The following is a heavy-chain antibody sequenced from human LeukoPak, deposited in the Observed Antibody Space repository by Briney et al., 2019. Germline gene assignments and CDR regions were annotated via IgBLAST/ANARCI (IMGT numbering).Heavy chain of an antibody. CDR3: ARERWSLYSNDYYYYGLDV. D-gene: IGHD3-3*01. Sequence: GGSLRLSCAASGFIFSSYSMSWVRQAPGKGLEWVAHIKQDGSEKNYVDSVKGRFTISRDNAKNSLYLQMNSLRAEDTAVYYCARERWSLYSNDYYYYGLDVWGQGTTVTVSS. CDR1: GFIFSSYS. CDR2: IKQDGSEK. V-gene: IGHV3-7*01. J-gene: IGHJ6*02.